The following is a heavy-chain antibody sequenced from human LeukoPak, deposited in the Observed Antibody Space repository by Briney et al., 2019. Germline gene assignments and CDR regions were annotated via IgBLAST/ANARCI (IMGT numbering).Heavy chain of an antibody. D-gene: IGHD6-13*01. J-gene: IGHJ4*02. V-gene: IGHV3-7*03. CDR1: GFTFSSYW. CDR3: ANQMRSSSPPFDY. Sequence: GGSLRLSCAASGFTFSSYWMSWVRQAPGKGLEWVANIKQDGSEKYYVDSVKGRFTISRDNAKNSLYLQMNSLRAEDTAVYYCANQMRSSSPPFDYWGQGTLVTVSS. CDR2: IKQDGSEK.